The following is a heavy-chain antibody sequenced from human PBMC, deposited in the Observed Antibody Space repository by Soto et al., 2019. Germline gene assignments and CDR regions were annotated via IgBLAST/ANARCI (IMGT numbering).Heavy chain of an antibody. CDR2: IYYSGST. Sequence: SETLSLTCPVSGGSVISGSYYWSWIRQPPGKGLEWIGYIYYSGSTNYNPSLKSRVTISVDTSKNQFSPKVNSVTAADTAVYYCARTAAVGKYYFDYWGQGTLVTVSS. V-gene: IGHV4-61*01. J-gene: IGHJ4*02. CDR1: GGSVISGSYY. CDR3: ARTAAVGKYYFDY. D-gene: IGHD6-13*01.